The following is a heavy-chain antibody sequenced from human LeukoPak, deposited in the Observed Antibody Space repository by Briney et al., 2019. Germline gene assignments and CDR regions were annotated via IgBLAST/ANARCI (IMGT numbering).Heavy chain of an antibody. D-gene: IGHD2-2*02. CDR2: ISYDGSNK. CDR3: ARDGKYCSSITCYTGNWFDP. J-gene: IGHJ5*02. CDR1: GFTFSSYA. Sequence: PGRSLRLSCAASGFTFSSYAMHWVRQAPGKELEWVATISYDGSNKYYADSVKGRFTISRDNSKNTLYVQMNSLRAEDTAVYYCARDGKYCSSITCYTGNWFDPWGQGTLVTVSS. V-gene: IGHV3-30*04.